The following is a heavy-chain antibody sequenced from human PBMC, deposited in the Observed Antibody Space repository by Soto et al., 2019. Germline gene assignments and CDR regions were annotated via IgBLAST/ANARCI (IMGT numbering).Heavy chain of an antibody. V-gene: IGHV1-69*13. J-gene: IGHJ5*02. D-gene: IGHD3-9*01. CDR1: GGTFSSYA. Sequence: SVKVSCKASGGTFSSYAISWVRQAPGQGLEWMGGIIPIFGTANYAQKFQGRVTITADESTSTAYMELSSLQSEDAAVYYCARDLDDILTGPNFDPWGQGTLVTVSS. CDR3: ARDLDDILTGPNFDP. CDR2: IIPIFGTA.